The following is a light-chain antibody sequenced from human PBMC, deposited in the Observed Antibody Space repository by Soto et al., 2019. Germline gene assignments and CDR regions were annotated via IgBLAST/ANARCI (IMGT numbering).Light chain of an antibody. J-gene: IGLJ3*02. V-gene: IGLV1-47*01. CDR1: NSNIGSNY. Sequence: QSVLPQPPSASGTPGQRVTISCSGYNSNIGSNYVYWYQQFPGTAPKLLIYRDNQRPSGVPDRFSGSKSGISASLAISGLRSEDEDEYYCAAWDDRLRGWVFVGGTKLTVL. CDR3: AAWDDRLRGWV. CDR2: RDN.